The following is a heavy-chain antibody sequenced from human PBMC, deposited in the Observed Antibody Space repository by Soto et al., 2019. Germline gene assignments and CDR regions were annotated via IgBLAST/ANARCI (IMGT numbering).Heavy chain of an antibody. CDR2: IRGSDSST. CDR3: AKEGSNYDGGWFDP. D-gene: IGHD4-4*01. CDR1: GFTFSNYA. Sequence: GGSLRLSCAASGFTFSNYAMNWVRQAPGKGLEWVSSIRGSDSSTYYADSVKGRFTISRDNSKNTLFLQMNSLRAEDTAIYYCAKEGSNYDGGWFDPWGQGTLVTVSS. V-gene: IGHV3-23*01. J-gene: IGHJ5*02.